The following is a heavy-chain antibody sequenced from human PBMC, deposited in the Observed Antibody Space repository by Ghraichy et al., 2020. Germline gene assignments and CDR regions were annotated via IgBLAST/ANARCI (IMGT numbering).Heavy chain of an antibody. V-gene: IGHV3-23*01. CDR2: ITSTGVGT. J-gene: IGHJ4*02. D-gene: IGHD5-18*01. CDR3: AKDDWDTARRDGFDY. Sequence: GGSLRLSCAASGFTFSYFTLMWVRQAPGKGLEWVSAITSTGVGTYYADSVKGRFIISRDNFKNTLYLELNSLRGEDTAIYYCAKDDWDTARRDGFDYWGQGTLVTVSS. CDR1: GFTFSYFT.